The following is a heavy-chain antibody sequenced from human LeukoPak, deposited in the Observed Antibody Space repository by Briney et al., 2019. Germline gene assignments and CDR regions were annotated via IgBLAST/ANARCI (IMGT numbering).Heavy chain of an antibody. CDR1: GGTFSSYA. CDR2: IIPILGIA. Sequence: SVKVSCKASGGTFSSYAISWVRQAPGQGLEWMGRIIPILGIANYAQKFQGRATITADKSTSTAYMELSSLRSEDTAVYYCARDAGSSWYDYWGQGTLVTVSS. V-gene: IGHV1-69*04. CDR3: ARDAGSSWYDY. D-gene: IGHD6-13*01. J-gene: IGHJ4*02.